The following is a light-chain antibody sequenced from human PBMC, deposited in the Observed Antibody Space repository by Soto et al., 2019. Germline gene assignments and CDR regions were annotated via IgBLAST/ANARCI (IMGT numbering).Light chain of an antibody. CDR3: QPYNNWPLT. CDR1: QSISSSH. Sequence: EVVLTHSPGILSLSPGERATLSCRASQSISSSHLAWYQQKPGQTPRLLIYDTSTRATGVPTRFSGSRSGAEFTLTINSLQSEDFAVYYCQPYNNWPLTFGGGTKVDI. J-gene: IGKJ4*01. V-gene: IGKV3-15*01. CDR2: DTS.